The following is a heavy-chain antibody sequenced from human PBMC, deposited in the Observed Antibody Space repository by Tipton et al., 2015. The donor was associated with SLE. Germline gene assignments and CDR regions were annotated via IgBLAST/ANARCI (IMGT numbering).Heavy chain of an antibody. CDR2: T. D-gene: IGHD5-12*01. J-gene: IGHJ5*02. V-gene: IGHV1-2*02. CDR3: ARAPVATIKNWFDP. Sequence: TTYAQTFQGRVTMTRDTSTTTVYMELSSLRSDDTAMYYCARAPVATIKNWFDPWGQGTLVTVSS.